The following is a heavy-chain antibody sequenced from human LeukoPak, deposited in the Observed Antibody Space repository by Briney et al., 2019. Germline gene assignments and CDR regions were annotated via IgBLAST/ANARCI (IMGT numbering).Heavy chain of an antibody. J-gene: IGHJ4*02. CDR1: GFTFNTYW. Sequence: GGSLRLSCAASGFTFNTYWMHWVRQTPGKGLVWVSRINSDGSSTTYADSVKGRFTISRDNAKNTLYLQMNSLRAEDTAEYYCARTRSGCDYWGQGTLVTVSS. V-gene: IGHV3-74*01. CDR3: ARTRSGCDY. D-gene: IGHD6-19*01. CDR2: INSDGSST.